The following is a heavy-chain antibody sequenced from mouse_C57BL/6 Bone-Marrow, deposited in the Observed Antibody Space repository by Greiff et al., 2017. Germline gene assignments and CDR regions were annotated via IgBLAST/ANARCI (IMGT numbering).Heavy chain of an antibody. CDR1: GFNFKNSY. D-gene: IGHD1-1*01. Sequence: EVQRVESVAELVRPGASVKLSCTASGFNFKNSYMHWVKQRPEQGLEWIGRIDPADGNTKYAPKFTGKANITADTSSNTVYLQLSSLTSESPAIYYSARRGNAYYYGSSSYAMDYWGQGTTVTVSS. J-gene: IGHJ4*01. CDR2: IDPADGNT. V-gene: IGHV14-3*01. CDR3: ARRGNAYYYGSSSYAMDY.